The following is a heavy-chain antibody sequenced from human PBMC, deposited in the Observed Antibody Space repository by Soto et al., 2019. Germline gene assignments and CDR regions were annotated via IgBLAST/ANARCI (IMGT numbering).Heavy chain of an antibody. CDR2: MNPNSGNT. Sequence: ASVKVSCKASGDTFTSYDINWVRQATGQGLEWMGWMNPNSGNTGYAQKFQGRVTMTRNTSISTAYMELSSLRSEDTAVYYCARRGQNYYDSSGYPNHGMDVWGQGTTVTVSS. J-gene: IGHJ6*02. CDR1: GDTFTSYD. CDR3: ARRGQNYYDSSGYPNHGMDV. D-gene: IGHD3-22*01. V-gene: IGHV1-8*01.